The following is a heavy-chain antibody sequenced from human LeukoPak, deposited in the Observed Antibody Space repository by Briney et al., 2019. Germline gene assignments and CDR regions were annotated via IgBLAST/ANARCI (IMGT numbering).Heavy chain of an antibody. CDR3: ASNGDDYYYGMDV. CDR1: GFTVSSNY. V-gene: IGHV3-53*01. J-gene: IGHJ6*02. D-gene: IGHD4-17*01. CDR2: IYSGGST. Sequence: AGGSLRLSCAASGFTVSSNYMSWVRQAPGKGLGWVSVIYSGGSTYYADSVKGRFTISRDNSKNTLYLQMNSLRAEDTAVYYCASNGDDYYYGMDVWGQGTTVTVSS.